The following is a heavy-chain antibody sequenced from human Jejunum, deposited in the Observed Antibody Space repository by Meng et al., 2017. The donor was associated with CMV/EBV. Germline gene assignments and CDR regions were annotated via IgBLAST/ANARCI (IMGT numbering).Heavy chain of an antibody. J-gene: IGHJ4*02. D-gene: IGHD2-2*02. CDR3: ARDRSYYTTGPHFDY. CDR1: GCTFSKYW. Sequence: SGCTFSKYWMHWVRQAPGKGLVWVSRINVDGSTTTYADSVKGRFTISRDHAKNTLYLQMNSLRAEDTAVYYCARDRSYYTTGPHFDYWGQGTLVTVSS. CDR2: INVDGSTT. V-gene: IGHV3-74*01.